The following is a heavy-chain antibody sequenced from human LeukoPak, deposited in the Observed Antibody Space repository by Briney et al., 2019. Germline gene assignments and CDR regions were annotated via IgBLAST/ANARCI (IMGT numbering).Heavy chain of an antibody. D-gene: IGHD6-6*01. CDR3: ARESWYSSSYNWFDP. CDR2: IYYSGST. V-gene: IGHV4-59*01. Sequence: SETLSLTCTVSGGSISSYYRSWIRQPPRKGLEWIGYIYYSGSTNYNPSLKSRVTISVDTSKNQFSLKLSSVTAADTAVYYCARESWYSSSYNWFDPWGQGTLVTVSS. CDR1: GGSISSYY. J-gene: IGHJ5*02.